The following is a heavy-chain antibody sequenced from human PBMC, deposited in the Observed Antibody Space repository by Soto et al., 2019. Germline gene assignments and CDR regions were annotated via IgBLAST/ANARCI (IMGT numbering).Heavy chain of an antibody. J-gene: IGHJ4*02. CDR2: IYYSGST. CDR3: ARARIAVAGTGHIDY. V-gene: IGHV4-39*01. CDR1: GGSISSSSYF. Sequence: QLQLQESGPGLVKPSETLSLTCSVSGGSISSSSYFWGWIRQPPGKGLEWIGTIYYSGSTYYNPSLKGRVTIYVETSKNQFSLKLSSVTAADTAVYYCARARIAVAGTGHIDYWGQGTLVTVSS. D-gene: IGHD6-19*01.